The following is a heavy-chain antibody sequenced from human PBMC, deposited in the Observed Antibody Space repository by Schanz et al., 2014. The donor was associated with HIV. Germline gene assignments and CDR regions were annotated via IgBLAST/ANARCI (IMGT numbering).Heavy chain of an antibody. CDR2: ISWNSGSI. D-gene: IGHD5-18*01. V-gene: IGHV3-9*01. J-gene: IGHJ6*02. CDR3: AKDRGGGSSMVTNYYYGMDV. CDR1: GFTFDDYA. Sequence: EVQLVESGGDLVQPGRSLRLSCAASGFTFDDYAMHWVRQVPGKGLEWVSGISWNSGSIGYGDSVKGRFTISRDNAKNSLYLQMNNLRTEDTALYYRAKDRGGGSSMVTNYYYGMDVWGQGTTVTVSS.